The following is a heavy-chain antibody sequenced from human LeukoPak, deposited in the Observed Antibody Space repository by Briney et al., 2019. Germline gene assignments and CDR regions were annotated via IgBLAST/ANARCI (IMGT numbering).Heavy chain of an antibody. CDR2: IYYSGST. Sequence: PSETLSLTCTVSGGSISSSSYYWGWIRQPPGKGLEWIGSIYYSGSTYYNPSLKSRVTISVDTPKNQFSLKLSSVTAADTAVYYCASLKGIAARRTWFDYWGQGTLVTVSS. CDR1: GGSISSSSYY. J-gene: IGHJ4*02. D-gene: IGHD6-6*01. CDR3: ASLKGIAARRTWFDY. V-gene: IGHV4-39*01.